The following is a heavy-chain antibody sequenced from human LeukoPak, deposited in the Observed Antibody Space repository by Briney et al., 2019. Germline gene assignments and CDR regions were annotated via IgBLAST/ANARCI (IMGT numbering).Heavy chain of an antibody. D-gene: IGHD3-22*01. J-gene: IGHJ4*02. CDR2: IYTGGNT. CDR1: GFSFSTQR. V-gene: IGHV3-53*01. Sequence: GGSLRLSCAASGFSFSTQRMHWVRQAPGKGLEWVSTIYTGGNTYYAASVKGRFTISRDFSKNTVFLHMNSLRAEDTATYYCARGDDSGYYDYFDYWGQGALVTVSS. CDR3: ARGDDSGYYDYFDY.